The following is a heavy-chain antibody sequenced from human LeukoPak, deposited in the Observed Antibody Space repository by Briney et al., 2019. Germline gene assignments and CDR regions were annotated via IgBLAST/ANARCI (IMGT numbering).Heavy chain of an antibody. CDR1: GFTFSSYA. CDR3: AKDRTLYSSGAFDI. V-gene: IGHV3-23*01. CDR2: ISGSGGST. Sequence: GGSLRLSCAASGFTFSSYAMSWVRQAPGKGLEWVSVISGSGGSTYHADSVKGRFTISRDTSKNTLYLQMNSLRAEDTAVYYCAKDRTLYSSGAFDIWGQGTMVTVSS. J-gene: IGHJ3*02. D-gene: IGHD6-25*01.